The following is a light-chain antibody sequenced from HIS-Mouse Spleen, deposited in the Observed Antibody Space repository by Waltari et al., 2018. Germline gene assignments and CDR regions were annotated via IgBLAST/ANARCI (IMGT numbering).Light chain of an antibody. Sequence: SYVLTQPPSGSVAPGKTARITCGGNTIGRKSVHWYQQKPGQAPVLVVYDDSARPSGIPERFSGSNSGNTATLTISRVEAGDEADYYCQVWDSSSDHPKVFGGGTKLTVL. CDR2: DDS. CDR1: TIGRKS. J-gene: IGLJ3*02. CDR3: QVWDSSSDHPKV. V-gene: IGLV3-21*03.